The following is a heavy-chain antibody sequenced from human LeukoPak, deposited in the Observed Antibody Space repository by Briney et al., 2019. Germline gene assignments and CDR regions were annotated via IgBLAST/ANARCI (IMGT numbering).Heavy chain of an antibody. D-gene: IGHD4-17*01. CDR3: ARETYGDYEVGMDV. Sequence: PSETLSLTCTVSGGSISSYYWSWIRQPPGKGLEWIGNIYYSGSTNYNPSLKSRGTISVDTSKNQFSLKLSSVTAADTAVYYCARETYGDYEVGMDVWGKGTTVTVSS. V-gene: IGHV4-59*01. CDR1: GGSISSYY. CDR2: IYYSGST. J-gene: IGHJ6*04.